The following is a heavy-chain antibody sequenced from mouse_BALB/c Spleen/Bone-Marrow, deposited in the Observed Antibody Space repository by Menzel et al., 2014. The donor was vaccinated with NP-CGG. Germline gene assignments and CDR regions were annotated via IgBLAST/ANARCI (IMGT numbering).Heavy chain of an antibody. CDR2: IYPGSGST. CDR1: GYTFTSYW. CDR3: TRGGTTAFDY. J-gene: IGHJ2*01. D-gene: IGHD1-2*01. V-gene: IGHV1S22*01. Sequence: LQQSGSELVRPGASVKLSCKASGYTFTSYWMHWVKQRHGQGLEWMGNIYPGSGSTNYDEKFKSKGTLTVDTSSSTAYMHLSSLTSEDSAVYYCTRGGTTAFDYWGQGTTLTVSS.